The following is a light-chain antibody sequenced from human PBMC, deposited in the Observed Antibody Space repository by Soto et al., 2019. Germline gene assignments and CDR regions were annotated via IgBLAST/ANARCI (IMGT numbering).Light chain of an antibody. CDR2: GAS. J-gene: IGKJ2*01. V-gene: IGKV3-20*01. Sequence: EIVLTQSPGTLSLSPGERATLSCRASQSVTSSYLAWYQQKPGQAPRLLIYGASIRATGIPDRFSGSGSGTDFTLTISRLEPGDFAVYYCQQYGRSPRTFGQGTKLQIK. CDR3: QQYGRSPRT. CDR1: QSVTSSY.